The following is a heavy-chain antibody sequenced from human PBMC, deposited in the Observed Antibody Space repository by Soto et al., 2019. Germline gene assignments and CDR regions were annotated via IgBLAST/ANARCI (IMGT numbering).Heavy chain of an antibody. CDR1: GFTFSSYA. CDR2: ISGSGGST. J-gene: IGHJ4*02. D-gene: IGHD3-22*01. V-gene: IGHV3-23*01. CDR3: AKPPLYYYDSSVYAPCDY. Sequence: EVQLLESGGGLVQPGGSLRLSCAASGFTFSSYAMSWVRQAPGKGLEWVSAISGSGGSTYYADSVKGRFTISRDNSKNTLYLQMNSLRAEDTAVYYCAKPPLYYYDSSVYAPCDYWGQGTLVTVSS.